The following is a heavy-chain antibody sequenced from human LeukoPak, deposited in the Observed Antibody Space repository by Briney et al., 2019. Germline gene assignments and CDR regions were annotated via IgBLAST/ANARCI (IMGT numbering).Heavy chain of an antibody. J-gene: IGHJ4*02. V-gene: IGHV4-34*01. CDR1: GGSFSGYY. Sequence: PSETLSLTCAVYGGSFSGYYWSWVRQPPGKGPEWIGEINHSGSTNYNPSLKSRVTISVDTSKNQFSLKLSSVTAADTAVYYCARRDSSGYYYQFDYWGQGTLVTVSS. CDR2: INHSGST. CDR3: ARRDSSGYYYQFDY. D-gene: IGHD3-22*01.